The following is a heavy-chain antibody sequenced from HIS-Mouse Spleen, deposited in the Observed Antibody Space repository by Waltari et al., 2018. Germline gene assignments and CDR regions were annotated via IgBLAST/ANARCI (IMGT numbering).Heavy chain of an antibody. CDR2: INDSGST. J-gene: IGHJ4*02. Sequence: QVQLQQWGAGLLKPSETLSLTCAVYGGSFSGYYWSWIRQPPGKGREWIGEINDSGSTNYNPSLKSRVTISVDTSKNQFSLKLSSVTAADTAVYYCARVADYWGQGTLVTVSS. CDR3: ARVADY. CDR1: GGSFSGYY. V-gene: IGHV4-34*01.